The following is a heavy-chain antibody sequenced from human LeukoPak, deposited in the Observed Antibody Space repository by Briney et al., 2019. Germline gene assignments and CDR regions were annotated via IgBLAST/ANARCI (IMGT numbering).Heavy chain of an antibody. J-gene: IGHJ3*01. CDR2: ISYDGSNK. CDR3: VRDGYAFDV. V-gene: IGHV3-30-3*01. Sequence: PGGSLRLSCAASGFTFSSYAMHWVRQAPGKGLEWVAVISYDGSNKYYADSVKGRFTISRDNSKNTLYLQMNSLRAEDTAVYYCVRDGYAFDVWGQGTMVTVSS. CDR1: GFTFSSYA. D-gene: IGHD5-12*01.